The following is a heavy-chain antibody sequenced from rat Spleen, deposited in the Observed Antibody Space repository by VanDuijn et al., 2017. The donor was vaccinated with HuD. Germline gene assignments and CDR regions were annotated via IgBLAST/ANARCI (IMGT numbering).Heavy chain of an antibody. J-gene: IGHJ2*01. D-gene: IGHD1-6*01. CDR1: GFTYSNYV. V-gene: IGHV5-25*01. CDR2: ISTGGGNT. Sequence: EVQLVESGGGLVQPGRSLKLSCAASGFTYSNYVMAWVRQAPTKGLEWVASISTGGGNTYYRDSVKGRFTISRDNAKSTLYLQMDSLRSEHTATYYCARRHYGYTDYFDYWGQGVMVTVSS. CDR3: ARRHYGYTDYFDY.